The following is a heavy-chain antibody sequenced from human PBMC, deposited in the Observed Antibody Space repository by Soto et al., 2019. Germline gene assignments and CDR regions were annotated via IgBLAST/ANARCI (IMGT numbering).Heavy chain of an antibody. Sequence: QVQLVESGGGVVQPGRSLRLSCAESGFTFNNYGMHWVRQAPGKGLEWLAVIWNDGTNNYYANSVKGRFTISRDNSKNTLYLQMSSLRAEDTAVYYCARRQIPPPTRGAANARGGMDVWGQGTTVTVSS. V-gene: IGHV3-33*01. D-gene: IGHD6-13*01. CDR3: ARRQIPPPTRGAANARGGMDV. J-gene: IGHJ6*02. CDR1: GFTFNNYG. CDR2: IWNDGTNN.